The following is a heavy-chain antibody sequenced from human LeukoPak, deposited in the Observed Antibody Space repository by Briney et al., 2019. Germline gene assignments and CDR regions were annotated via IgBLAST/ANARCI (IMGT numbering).Heavy chain of an antibody. Sequence: PGGSTRLSCAASGFTFSTSVMSWVRQAPGKGLEWVSIINSSGGTTYYADSVKGRFTISRDNSKNTLYLQMNSLRAEDTAVYYCAKHPGAGNFDYWGQGALVTVSS. J-gene: IGHJ4*02. CDR2: INSSGGTT. CDR3: AKHPGAGNFDY. CDR1: GFTFSTSV. V-gene: IGHV3-23*01. D-gene: IGHD6-19*01.